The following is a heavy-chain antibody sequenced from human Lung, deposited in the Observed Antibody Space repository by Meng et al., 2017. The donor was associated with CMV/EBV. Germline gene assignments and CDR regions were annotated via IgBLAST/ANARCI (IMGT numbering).Heavy chain of an antibody. CDR2: IRHKAAGYST. CDR1: GFIFSDHR. J-gene: IGHJ4*02. Sequence: GESXRISCAASGFIFSDHRMDWIRQAPGKGLEWVARIRHKAAGYSTEYAASVRGRFTVSRDDSKNSVYLQMSSLRTEDTAVYHCTRDGGSYDFADYWGQGTLVTVSS. D-gene: IGHD1-26*01. CDR3: TRDGGSYDFADY. V-gene: IGHV3-72*01.